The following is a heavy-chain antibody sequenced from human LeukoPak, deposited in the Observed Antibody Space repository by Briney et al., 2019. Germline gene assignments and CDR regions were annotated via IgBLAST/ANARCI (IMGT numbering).Heavy chain of an antibody. J-gene: IGHJ3*02. CDR1: GFTFSNYW. Sequence: GGSLRLSCAASGFTFSNYWMTWLRQAPGRGLEWVANIRQDGGAKYYVDSVKGRFTISRDNAMNSLYLQMNSLRAEDTAVYYCARDQAPSFSGGHYDAFDIWGQGTVVTVSS. CDR3: ARDQAPSFSGGHYDAFDI. D-gene: IGHD1-26*01. CDR2: IRQDGGAK. V-gene: IGHV3-7*01.